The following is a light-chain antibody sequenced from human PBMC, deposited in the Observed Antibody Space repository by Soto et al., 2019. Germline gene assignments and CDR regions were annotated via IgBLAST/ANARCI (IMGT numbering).Light chain of an antibody. CDR1: QSVPSNY. CDR2: GAS. V-gene: IGKV3-20*01. J-gene: IGKJ3*01. CDR3: HQYDRSAIFT. Sequence: EIVLTQSPGTLSLSPGERATLSCRASQSVPSNYLAWYQQRPGQAPGLLIYGASTRAAGVPDRFSGSGSGTEFTLTINRLEPEDFAVFYCHQYDRSAIFTFGPGTTVDIK.